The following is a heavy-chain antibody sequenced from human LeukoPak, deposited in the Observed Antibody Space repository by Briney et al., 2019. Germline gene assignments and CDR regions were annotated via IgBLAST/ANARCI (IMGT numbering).Heavy chain of an antibody. CDR3: AREARCSSTSCSRVGSFDP. J-gene: IGHJ5*02. V-gene: IGHV1-2*02. D-gene: IGHD2-2*01. CDR1: GYTFTGYY. CDR2: INPNSGGT. Sequence: ASVKVSCKASGYTFTGYYMHWVRQAPGQGLEWMGWINPNSGGTNYAQKFQGRVTMTRDTSISTAYMELSRLRSDDTAVYYCAREARCSSTSCSRVGSFDPWGQGTLVTVSS.